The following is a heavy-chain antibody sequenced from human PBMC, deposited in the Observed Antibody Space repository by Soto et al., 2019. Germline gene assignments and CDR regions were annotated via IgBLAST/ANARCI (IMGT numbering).Heavy chain of an antibody. D-gene: IGHD6-19*01. Sequence: QVHLVESGGGVVQAGRYLRLSCTASGLTFTSYAIHWVRQAPGKGLEWVSLISEDGGNKYFAESVRGRFLISRDNSKNTVYLQMNSVRPEDTAVYFCARRLTSTVSALGYWGQGTLVTVSS. V-gene: IGHV3-30-3*01. CDR1: GLTFTSYA. CDR3: ARRLTSTVSALGY. J-gene: IGHJ4*02. CDR2: ISEDGGNK.